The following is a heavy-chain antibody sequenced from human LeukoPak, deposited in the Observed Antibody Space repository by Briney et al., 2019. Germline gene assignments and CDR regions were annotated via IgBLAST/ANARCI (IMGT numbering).Heavy chain of an antibody. CDR1: GGSISSYY. D-gene: IGHD6-13*01. CDR3: ARVQQQLPYYYYYMDV. J-gene: IGHJ6*03. CDR2: IYTSGST. Sequence: SETLSLICTVSGGSISSYYWSWIRQHAGKGLEGIGRIYTSGSTNYNPSLKSRVTMSVDTSKNQFSLKLSSVTAADTAVYYCARVQQQLPYYYYYMDVWGKGTTVTVSS. V-gene: IGHV4-4*07.